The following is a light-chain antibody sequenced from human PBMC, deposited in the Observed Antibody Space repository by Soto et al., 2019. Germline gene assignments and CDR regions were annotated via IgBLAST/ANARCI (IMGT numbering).Light chain of an antibody. CDR2: WAS. J-gene: IGKJ1*01. CDR1: QLVLFTSNNKNF. Sequence: GVDWGDLSTINRQSSQLVLFTSNNKNFLAWYQYKPGQSPKLLINWASAREPGVPDRFSGSGSGTDFTRYIICVFAVDVASDYCDPFFNIPAFGRGTKVDIK. CDR3: DPFFNIPA. V-gene: IGKV4-1*01.